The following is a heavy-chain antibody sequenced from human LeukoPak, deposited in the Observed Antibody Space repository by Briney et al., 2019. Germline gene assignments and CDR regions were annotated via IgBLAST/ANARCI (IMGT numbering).Heavy chain of an antibody. V-gene: IGHV3-21*01. D-gene: IGHD2-2*01. J-gene: IGHJ3*02. CDR1: GFTFSSYS. CDR2: IRSSSSYI. CDR3: ARDWSRYQLLWGDSDAFDI. Sequence: GGSLRLSCAASGFTFSSYSMNWVRQAPGKGLEWVSSIRSSSSYIYYADSVKGRFTISRDNAKNSLYLQMNSLRAEDTAVYYCARDWSRYQLLWGDSDAFDIWGQGTMVTVSS.